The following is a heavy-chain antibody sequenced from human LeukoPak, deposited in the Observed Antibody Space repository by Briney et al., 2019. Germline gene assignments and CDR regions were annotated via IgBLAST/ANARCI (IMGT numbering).Heavy chain of an antibody. CDR2: IYYSGST. CDR3: ATLMVRGAESGYYFDY. V-gene: IGHV4-39*01. Sequence: PSETLSLTCTVSGGSISSSSYYWGWIRQPPGKGLEWIGSIYYSGSTYYNPSLKSRVTISVDTSKNQFSLKLSSVTAADTAVYYCATLMVRGAESGYYFDYWGQGTLVTVSS. J-gene: IGHJ4*02. CDR1: GGSISSSSYY. D-gene: IGHD3-10*01.